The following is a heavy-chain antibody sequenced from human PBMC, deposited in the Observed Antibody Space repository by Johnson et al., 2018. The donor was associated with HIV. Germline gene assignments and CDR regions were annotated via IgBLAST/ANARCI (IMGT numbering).Heavy chain of an antibody. CDR1: GFRLDDYA. V-gene: IGHV3-23*04. Sequence: VQLVESGGGLLQPGRSLRLSCAASGFRLDDYAMHWVRQAPGKGLEWVSAISGSGGSTYYADSVNGRFTISRDISKNTLYLQMNSLRAEDTAVYYCALLPTAGCSGGSCYTDAFDMWGLGTLVTVSS. CDR3: ALLPTAGCSGGSCYTDAFDM. J-gene: IGHJ3*02. CDR2: ISGSGGST. D-gene: IGHD2-15*01.